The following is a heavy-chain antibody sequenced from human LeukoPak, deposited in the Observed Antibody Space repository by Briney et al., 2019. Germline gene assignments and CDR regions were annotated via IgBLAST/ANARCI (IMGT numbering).Heavy chain of an antibody. CDR2: IYPGDSDT. Sequence: GESLKISCKGSGYSFTRYWIAWVRQMPGKGLEWMGIIYPGDSDTKYSPSFQGHVIFSADKSISTAYLEWSSLKASDTAMYYCASQGASGPLDYWGQGTVVTVLS. CDR1: GYSFTRYW. CDR3: ASQGASGPLDY. V-gene: IGHV5-51*01. J-gene: IGHJ4*02.